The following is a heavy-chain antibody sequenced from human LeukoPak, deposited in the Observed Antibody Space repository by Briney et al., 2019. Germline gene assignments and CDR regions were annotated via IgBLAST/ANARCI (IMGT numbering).Heavy chain of an antibody. Sequence: GGSLRLSCAASGFTFSGYDMHWVRQAPGKGLEWVAFIRYDGSNKYYADSVKGRFTISRDNSKNTLYLQMNSLRAEDTAVYYCARDPLVPAAMRDYYYYMDVWGKGTTVTVSS. CDR1: GFTFSGYD. CDR3: ARDPLVPAAMRDYYYYMDV. D-gene: IGHD2-2*01. J-gene: IGHJ6*03. V-gene: IGHV3-30*02. CDR2: IRYDGSNK.